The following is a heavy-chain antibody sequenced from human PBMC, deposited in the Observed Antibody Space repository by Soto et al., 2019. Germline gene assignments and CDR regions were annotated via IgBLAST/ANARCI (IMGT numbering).Heavy chain of an antibody. V-gene: IGHV4-34*01. CDR3: ARLRTPRITMVRPYYYGMDV. CDR1: GGSFSGYY. D-gene: IGHD3-10*01. CDR2: INHSGST. Sequence: SETLSLTCAVYGGSFSGYYWSWIRQPPGKGLEWIGEINHSGSTNYNPSLKSRVTISVDTSKNQFSLKLSSVTAADTAVYYCARLRTPRITMVRPYYYGMDVWGQGTTVTVSS. J-gene: IGHJ6*02.